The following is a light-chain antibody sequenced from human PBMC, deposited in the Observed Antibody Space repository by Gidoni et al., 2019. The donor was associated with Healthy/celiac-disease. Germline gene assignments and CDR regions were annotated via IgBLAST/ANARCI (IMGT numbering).Light chain of an antibody. J-gene: IGKJ1*01. CDR1: QGISSY. V-gene: IGKV1-9*01. CDR2: AAP. Sequence: DIQLTQSPSFLSASVGDRVTITCRASQGISSYLAWYQQKPGQAPKRLLYAAPTLQSGVPSRFSGSGSGTEFTLTISSLQPEDFATYYCQQLNSYPWTFGQGTKVEIK. CDR3: QQLNSYPWT.